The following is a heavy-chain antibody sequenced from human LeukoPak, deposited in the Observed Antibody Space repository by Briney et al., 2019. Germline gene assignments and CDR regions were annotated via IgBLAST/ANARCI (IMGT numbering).Heavy chain of an antibody. CDR2: IYYSGST. V-gene: IGHV4-31*03. J-gene: IGHJ3*02. Sequence: SETLSLTCTVSGGSISSGGYYWSWIRQHPGKGLEWIGDIYYSGSTYYNPSLKSRVTISVDTSKNQFSLKLSSVTAADTAVYYCAREKGGPDAFDIWGQGTMVTVSS. D-gene: IGHD2-15*01. CDR1: GGSISSGGYY. CDR3: AREKGGPDAFDI.